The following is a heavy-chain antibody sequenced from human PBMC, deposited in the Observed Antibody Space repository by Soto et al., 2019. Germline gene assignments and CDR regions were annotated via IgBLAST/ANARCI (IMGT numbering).Heavy chain of an antibody. Sequence: SETLSLTCTVSGGSISSSSYYWGWIRQPPGKGLEWIGSIYYSGSTYYNPSLKSRVTISVDTSMNQFSLKLSSVTAADTAVYFCVSELYYDFWSGQAFDYWGQGTLVTVSS. CDR2: IYYSGST. CDR3: VSELYYDFWSGQAFDY. D-gene: IGHD3-3*01. V-gene: IGHV4-39*01. J-gene: IGHJ4*02. CDR1: GGSISSSSYY.